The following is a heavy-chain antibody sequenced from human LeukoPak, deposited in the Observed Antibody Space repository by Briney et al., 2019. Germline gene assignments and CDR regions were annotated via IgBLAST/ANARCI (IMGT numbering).Heavy chain of an antibody. V-gene: IGHV3-30*02. CDR1: RFTFSSYG. D-gene: IGHD3-10*02. Sequence: HPGGSLRLSCAAPRFTFSSYGMHWVRQAPGKGLEWVAFIRSDGSNKYYADSVKGRFTISRDNAKNSLYLQMNSLRAEDTAVYYCAELGITMIGGVWGKGTTVTISS. CDR2: IRSDGSNK. CDR3: AELGITMIGGV. J-gene: IGHJ6*04.